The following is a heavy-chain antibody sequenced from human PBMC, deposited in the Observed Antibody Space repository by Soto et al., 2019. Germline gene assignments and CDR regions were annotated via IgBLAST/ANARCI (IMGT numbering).Heavy chain of an antibody. CDR1: GFTFSSYA. V-gene: IGHV3-23*01. CDR2: ISGSGGST. Sequence: EVQLLESGGGLVQPGGSLRLSCAASGFTFSSYAMSWVRQAPGKGLEWVSAISGSGGSTYYADSVKGRFTISRDNSKNTLYLQMNSLRAEDTAVYYCAKDTYYDFWSGYYTGTKNRENWFDPWGQGTLVTVSS. CDR3: AKDTYYDFWSGYYTGTKNRENWFDP. D-gene: IGHD3-3*01. J-gene: IGHJ5*02.